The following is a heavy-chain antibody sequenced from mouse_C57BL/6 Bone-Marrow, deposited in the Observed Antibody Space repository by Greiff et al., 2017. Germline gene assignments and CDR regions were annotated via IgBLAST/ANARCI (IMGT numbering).Heavy chain of an antibody. J-gene: IGHJ3*01. CDR2: IDPSDSYT. Sequence: QVQLQQPGAELVKPGASVKLSCKASGYTFTSYWMQWLKQRPGQGLEWIGEIDPSDSYTNYNQKFKGKATLTVDTSSSTAYMQLSSLTSEDAAVYYCAREAYYGSSYPFPYWGQGTLVAVSA. CDR1: GYTFTSYW. CDR3: AREAYYGSSYPFPY. D-gene: IGHD1-1*01. V-gene: IGHV1-50*01.